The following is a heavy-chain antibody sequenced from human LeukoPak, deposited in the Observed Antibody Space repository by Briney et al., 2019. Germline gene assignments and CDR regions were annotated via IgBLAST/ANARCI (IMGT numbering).Heavy chain of an antibody. J-gene: IGHJ6*02. D-gene: IGHD4-17*01. CDR1: GYTFTSYG. CDR3: ARVEDYGDYVGSYYYGMDV. CDR2: ISAYNGNT. V-gene: IGHV1-18*01. Sequence: GASVKVSCKASGYTFTSYGIGWVRQAPGQGLEWMGWISAYNGNTNYAQKLQGRVTMTTDTSTSTAYMELRSLRSDDTAVYYCARVEDYGDYVGSYYYGMDVWGQGTTVTVSS.